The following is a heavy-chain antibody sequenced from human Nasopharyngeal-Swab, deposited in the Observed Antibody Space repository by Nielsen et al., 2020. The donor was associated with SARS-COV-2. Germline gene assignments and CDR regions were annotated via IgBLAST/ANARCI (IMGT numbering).Heavy chain of an antibody. D-gene: IGHD1-26*01. CDR3: ARRRGSYYVLDY. J-gene: IGHJ4*02. CDR2: IYPGDSDT. Sequence: GGSLRLSCKGSGYSFTSYWIGWVRQMPGKGLEWMGIIYPGDSDTRYSPSFQGQVTISADKSISTAYLQWCSLKASDTAMYYCARRRGSYYVLDYWGQGTLVTVSS. V-gene: IGHV5-51*01. CDR1: GYSFTSYW.